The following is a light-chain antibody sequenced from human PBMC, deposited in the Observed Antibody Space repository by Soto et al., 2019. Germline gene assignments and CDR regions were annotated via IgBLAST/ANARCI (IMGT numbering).Light chain of an antibody. Sequence: DIQMTQSPSSLSASVGDRVTITCRASQRISTYLNWYQQKPGKAPKFLIYAASTLQSGVPSRFSGSGSGTEFTLTISSLQPDDFATYYCQHYNSYSEAFGQGTKVDIK. J-gene: IGKJ1*01. V-gene: IGKV1-5*01. CDR3: QHYNSYSEA. CDR1: QRISTY. CDR2: AAS.